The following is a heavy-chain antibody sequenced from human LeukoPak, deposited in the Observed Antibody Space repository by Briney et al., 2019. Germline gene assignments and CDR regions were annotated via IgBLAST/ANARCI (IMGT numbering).Heavy chain of an antibody. Sequence: ASVKVSCKASGYSFTGSAMNWVRQAPGQGLEWMGWINTNTGNPTYAQGFTGRFVFSLDTSVSTAYIQISRLKTEDTAVYFCARSQTYGDHPPFDYWGQGTLVTVSS. V-gene: IGHV7-4-1*02. J-gene: IGHJ4*02. CDR1: GYSFTGSA. D-gene: IGHD4-17*01. CDR2: INTNTGNP. CDR3: ARSQTYGDHPPFDY.